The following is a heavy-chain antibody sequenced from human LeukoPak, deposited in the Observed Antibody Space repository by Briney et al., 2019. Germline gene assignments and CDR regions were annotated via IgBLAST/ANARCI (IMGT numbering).Heavy chain of an antibody. CDR1: GLTFSSYW. CDR2: IKHDGSEK. V-gene: IGHV3-7*01. CDR3: ARGYSSDY. Sequence: PGGSLRLSCAVSGLTFSSYWMSWVRQAPGKGLEWVAGIKHDGSEKHYVDSVKGRFTISRDNAKNSLYLQMNSLRDVDTAVYYCARGYSSDYWGQGTLVIVSS. D-gene: IGHD5-18*01. J-gene: IGHJ4*02.